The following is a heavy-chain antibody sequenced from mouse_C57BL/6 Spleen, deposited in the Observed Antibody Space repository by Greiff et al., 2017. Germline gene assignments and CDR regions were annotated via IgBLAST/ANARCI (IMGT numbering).Heavy chain of an antibody. CDR3: ARWEGDGYYDFDY. Sequence: EVQLQQSGAELVRPGASVKISCKASGYSFTGYYMNWVKQSPEKSLEWIGEINPSTGGTTYNQKFKAKATLTVDKSSSTAYMQLKSLTSEDSAVYYCARWEGDGYYDFDYWGQGTTLTVSS. D-gene: IGHD2-3*01. CDR2: INPSTGGT. V-gene: IGHV1-42*01. CDR1: GYSFTGYY. J-gene: IGHJ2*01.